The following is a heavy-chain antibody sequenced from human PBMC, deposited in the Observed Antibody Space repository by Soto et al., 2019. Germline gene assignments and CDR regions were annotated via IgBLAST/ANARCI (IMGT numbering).Heavy chain of an antibody. CDR3: ARQAYYYDSSGYSLFDY. V-gene: IGHV4-39*01. CDR2: IYYSGST. D-gene: IGHD3-22*01. Sequence: PSDTPDRTWTVSGGSISSSIYYGGWIRQPPGKGLEWIGSIYYSGSTYYNPSLKSRVTISVDTSKNQFSLKLSSVTAADTAVYYCARQAYYYDSSGYSLFDYWGQGTLVTVSS. J-gene: IGHJ4*02. CDR1: GGSISSSIYY.